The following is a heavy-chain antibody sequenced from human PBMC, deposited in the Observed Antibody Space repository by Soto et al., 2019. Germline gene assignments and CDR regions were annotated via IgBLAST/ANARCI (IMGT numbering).Heavy chain of an antibody. CDR1: GLTSSSYW. D-gene: IGHD1-1*01. CDR3: GSRNFGLATGNESTGHRVDY. J-gene: IGHJ4*02. V-gene: IGHV3-7*01. CDR2: IDPDGNVK. Sequence: GGSLRLSCAAFGLTSSSYWMSWVRQAPGKGLEWVANIDPDGNVKYYVDSVKGRFIISRDNAKNSLYLQMNSLRVEDTAVYYCGSRNFGLATGNESTGHRVDYWGQGTLVTVSS.